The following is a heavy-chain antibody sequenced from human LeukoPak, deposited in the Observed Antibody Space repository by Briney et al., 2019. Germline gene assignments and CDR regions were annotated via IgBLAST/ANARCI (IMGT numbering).Heavy chain of an antibody. Sequence: SETLSLTCTVSGGSFGIYYWSWIRQPAGKGLEYIGRIYTSGSTNYNPSLKSRVTMSVDTSKSQFSLKLTSVTAADTAVYYCARGPTTVTRAFDYWGQGTLVTVSS. CDR2: IYTSGST. CDR3: ARGPTTVTRAFDY. V-gene: IGHV4-4*07. D-gene: IGHD4-17*01. CDR1: GGSFGIYY. J-gene: IGHJ4*02.